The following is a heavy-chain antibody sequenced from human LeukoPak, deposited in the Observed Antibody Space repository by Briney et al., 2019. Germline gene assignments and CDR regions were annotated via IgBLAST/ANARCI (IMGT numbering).Heavy chain of an antibody. Sequence: SVKVSCKASGGTFSSYAISWVRQAPGQGLEWMGGIIPIFGTANYAQKFQGRVTITADESTSTAYMELSSLRSEDTAVYYCAWEHDYGDYYYYGMDVWGQGTTVTVSS. V-gene: IGHV1-69*13. J-gene: IGHJ6*02. CDR1: GGTFSSYA. D-gene: IGHD4-17*01. CDR3: AWEHDYGDYYYYGMDV. CDR2: IIPIFGTA.